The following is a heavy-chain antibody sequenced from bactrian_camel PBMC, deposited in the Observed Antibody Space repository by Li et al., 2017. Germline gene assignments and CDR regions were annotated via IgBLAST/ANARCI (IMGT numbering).Heavy chain of an antibody. J-gene: IGHJ4*01. V-gene: IGHV3-3*01. CDR1: GHIPGSNC. Sequence: QVQLVESGGGSVQAGGSLMLSCIASGHIPGSNCIGWFRQAPGKEREGVARIFTDGSSTLYADSVKGRFIISRDNAENAVYLQMSSLKVEDTAMYYCAADSVFCKLDLPTMNWGQGTQVTVS. CDR3: AADSVFCKLDLPTMN. D-gene: IGHD4*01. CDR2: IFTDGSST.